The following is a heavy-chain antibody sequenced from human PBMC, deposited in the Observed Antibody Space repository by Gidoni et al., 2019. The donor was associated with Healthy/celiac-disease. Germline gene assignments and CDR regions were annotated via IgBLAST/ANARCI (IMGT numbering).Heavy chain of an antibody. Sequence: EVQLVESGGGLVKPGGSLRLSCAASGFTFRHAWLSWVRQAPGRGLGWVGRIKSKSDGGTTDYAAPVKGRFTISRDDSKNTLYLQMNSLKTEDTAVYYCTTDSSLIVGADEPAFDIWGQGTMVTVSS. CDR2: IKSKSDGGTT. J-gene: IGHJ3*02. D-gene: IGHD1-26*01. V-gene: IGHV3-15*01. CDR3: TTDSSLIVGADEPAFDI. CDR1: GFTFRHAW.